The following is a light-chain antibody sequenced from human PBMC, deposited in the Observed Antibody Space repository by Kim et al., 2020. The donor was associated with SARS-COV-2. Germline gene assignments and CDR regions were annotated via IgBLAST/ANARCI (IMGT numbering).Light chain of an antibody. CDR1: QSVSSSS. CDR2: GAS. J-gene: IGKJ4*01. CDR3: QQYGSSPQGLT. V-gene: IGKV3-20*01. Sequence: EIVLTQSPGTLSLSPGERATLSCRASQSVSSSSLAWYQQKPGQAPRLLIYGASSRATGIPDRFSGSGSGTDFTLTISRLEPEDFAVYYCQQYGSSPQGLTFGGGTKVDIK.